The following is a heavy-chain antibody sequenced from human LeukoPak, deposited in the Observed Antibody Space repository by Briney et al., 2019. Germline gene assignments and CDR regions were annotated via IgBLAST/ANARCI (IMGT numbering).Heavy chain of an antibody. CDR2: IYPGDSET. D-gene: IGHD3-10*01. CDR1: GYSFTTYW. J-gene: IGHJ4*02. Sequence: GESLKISCKASGYSFTTYWIGWVRQMSGKGLEWMGIIYPGDSETRYSPSFQGQVTISADKSINTAYLQWSSLKASDTAIYYCARLHYFGSGNYYNVGDYWGQGTLDTVSS. V-gene: IGHV5-51*01. CDR3: ARLHYFGSGNYYNVGDY.